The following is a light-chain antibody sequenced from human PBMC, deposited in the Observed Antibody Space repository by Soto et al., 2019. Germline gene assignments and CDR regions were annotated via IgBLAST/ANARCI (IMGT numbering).Light chain of an antibody. CDR1: SSDVGGYNY. CDR2: EVS. CDR3: TSLTIRTTFA. J-gene: IGLJ1*01. Sequence: QSALTQPASVSGSPGQSITISCTGTSSDVGGYNYVCWYQHHPGKAPKLIISEVSNRPSGVSDRFSGSKSGNTASLTISGFQPKDEADYYFTSLTIRTTFAFGTGTKVTVL. V-gene: IGLV2-14*01.